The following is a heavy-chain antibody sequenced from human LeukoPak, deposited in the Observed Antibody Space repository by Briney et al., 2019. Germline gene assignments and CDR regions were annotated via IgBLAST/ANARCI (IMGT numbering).Heavy chain of an antibody. CDR3: AGNYYDSSGPNIGPHY. D-gene: IGHD3-22*01. J-gene: IGHJ4*02. V-gene: IGHV4-34*01. Sequence: PSETLSLTCAVYGGSFSGYYWGWIRQPPGKGLEWVGEINHSGSTNYNPSLKSRVPISVDTSKNQISLKLRSVTAADTAVYYCAGNYYDSSGPNIGPHYWGQGTLVTVSS. CDR1: GGSFSGYY. CDR2: INHSGST.